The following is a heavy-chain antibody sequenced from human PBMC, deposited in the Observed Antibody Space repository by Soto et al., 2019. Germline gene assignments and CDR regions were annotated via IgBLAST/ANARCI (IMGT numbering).Heavy chain of an antibody. CDR2: IIPIFGTA. Sequence: SVKVSCKASGGTFSSYAISWVRQAPGQGLEWMGGIIPIFGTANYAQKFQGRVTITADKSTSTAYMELSSLRSEDTAVYYCARAFRTYYYGSGSYYRDYYYGMDVWGQGTTVTVSS. CDR1: GGTFSSYA. CDR3: ARAFRTYYYGSGSYYRDYYYGMDV. D-gene: IGHD3-10*01. V-gene: IGHV1-69*06. J-gene: IGHJ6*02.